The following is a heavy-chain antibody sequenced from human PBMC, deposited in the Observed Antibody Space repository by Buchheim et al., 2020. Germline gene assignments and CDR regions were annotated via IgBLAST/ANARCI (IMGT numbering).Heavy chain of an antibody. CDR3: ARGRYSYGRNYYYYMDV. V-gene: IGHV4-31*03. CDR1: GGSISRGGYY. J-gene: IGHJ6*03. CDR2: IYYSGST. D-gene: IGHD5-18*01. Sequence: QVQLQESGPGLVKPSQTLSLTCTVSGGSISRGGYYWSWIRQHPGKGLEWIGYIYYSGSTYYNPSLKSRVTISVDTSKNQFSLKLSAVTAANTAVYYCARGRYSYGRNYYYYMDVWGRGTT.